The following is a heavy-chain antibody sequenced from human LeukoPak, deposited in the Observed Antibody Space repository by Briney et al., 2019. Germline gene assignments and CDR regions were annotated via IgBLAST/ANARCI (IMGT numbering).Heavy chain of an antibody. CDR1: GFTFSSYA. CDR3: AKSVASTSALYYFDY. CDR2: ISGSGGST. J-gene: IGHJ4*02. V-gene: IGHV3-23*01. D-gene: IGHD6-19*01. Sequence: GGSLRLSCAASGFTFSSYAMSWVRQAPGKGLEWVSAISGSGGSTYYADSVKGRFTISRDNSKNTLYLQMNSLRAEDTAVYYCAKSVASTSALYYFDYWGQGTLVTVSS.